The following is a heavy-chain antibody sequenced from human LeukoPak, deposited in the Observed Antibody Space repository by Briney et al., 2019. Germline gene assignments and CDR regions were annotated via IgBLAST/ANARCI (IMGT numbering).Heavy chain of an antibody. V-gene: IGHV1-2*02. CDR1: GYTFTSYA. J-gene: IGHJ4*02. Sequence: ASVKVSCKASGYTFTSYAMNWVRQAPGQGLEWMGWINPNSGGTNYAQKFQGRVTMTRDTSISTAYMELSRLRSDDTAVYYCARRTLVRGPIDYWGQGTLVTVSS. CDR2: INPNSGGT. D-gene: IGHD3-10*01. CDR3: ARRTLVRGPIDY.